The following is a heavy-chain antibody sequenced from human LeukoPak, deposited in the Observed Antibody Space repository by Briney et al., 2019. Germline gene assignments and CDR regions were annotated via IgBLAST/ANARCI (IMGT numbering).Heavy chain of an antibody. CDR3: ARGDSSSWFMVPTDY. D-gene: IGHD6-13*01. J-gene: IGHJ4*02. Sequence: GGSLRLSCAASGFTFSSCSMNWVRQAPGKGLEWVSSISSSSSYIYYADSVKGRFTISRDNAKNSLYLQMNSLRAEDTAVYYCARGDSSSWFMVPTDYWGQGTLVTVSS. CDR2: ISSSSSYI. V-gene: IGHV3-21*01. CDR1: GFTFSSCS.